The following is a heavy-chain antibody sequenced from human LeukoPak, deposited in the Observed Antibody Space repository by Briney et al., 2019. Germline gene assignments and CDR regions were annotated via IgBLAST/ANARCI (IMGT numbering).Heavy chain of an antibody. V-gene: IGHV3-30*18. CDR1: GFTFSSYG. CDR2: ISYDGSNK. CDR3: AKDRGVVTESYYFDY. D-gene: IGHD4-23*01. J-gene: IGHJ4*02. Sequence: GGSLRLSCAASGFTFSSYGMHWVRQAPGKGLEWVAVISYDGSNKYYADSVKGRFTISRDNSKNTLYLQMNSLRAEDTAVYYCAKDRGVVTESYYFDYWGQGTLVTVSS.